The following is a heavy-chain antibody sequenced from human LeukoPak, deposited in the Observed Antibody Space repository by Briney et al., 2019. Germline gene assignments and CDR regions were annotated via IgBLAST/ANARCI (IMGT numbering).Heavy chain of an antibody. D-gene: IGHD3-16*01. J-gene: IGHJ5*02. CDR1: GFTFSSYA. CDR3: ARSRFWGDWFDT. CDR2: ISSNGGST. Sequence: GGSLRLSCAAPGFTFSSYAMRWVRQAPGKGLEYVSAISSNGGSTYYANSVKGRFTISRDNSKNTLYLQMGSLRAEDMAVYYCARSRFWGDWFDTWGQGTLVTVSS. V-gene: IGHV3-64*01.